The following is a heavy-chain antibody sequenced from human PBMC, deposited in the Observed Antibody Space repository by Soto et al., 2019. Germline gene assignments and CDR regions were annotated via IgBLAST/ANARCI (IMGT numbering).Heavy chain of an antibody. V-gene: IGHV1-69*06. CDR2: IIPIFGTA. Sequence: GASVKVSCKASGGTFSSYAISWVRQAPGQGLEWMGGIIPIFGTANYAQKFQGRVTITADKSTSTAYMELSSLRSEDTAVYYCARGYCSGGSCYPDYWGKGTMVTVYS. CDR1: GGTFSSYA. CDR3: ARGYCSGGSCYPDY. J-gene: IGHJ4*02. D-gene: IGHD2-15*01.